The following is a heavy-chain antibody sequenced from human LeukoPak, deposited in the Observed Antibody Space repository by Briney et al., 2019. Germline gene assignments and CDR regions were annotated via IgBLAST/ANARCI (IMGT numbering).Heavy chain of an antibody. CDR2: IYYTGST. V-gene: IGHV4-59*01. CDR1: GGSLSSYY. CDR3: AKYFPPYGSGPSLTNYYYYGLDV. Sequence: SETLSLTCTVSGGSLSSYYWSWIRQPPGKGLEWLGYIYYTGSTNYNPSVMSRVTMSVDRSKNQFSLKLNSVTAADTAVYYCAKYFPPYGSGPSLTNYYYYGLDVWGQGTTVTVSS. D-gene: IGHD3-10*01. J-gene: IGHJ6*02.